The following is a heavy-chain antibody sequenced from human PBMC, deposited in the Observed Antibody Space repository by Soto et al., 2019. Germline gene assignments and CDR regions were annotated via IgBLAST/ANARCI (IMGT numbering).Heavy chain of an antibody. CDR1: GGSFSGYY. Sequence: SETLSLTCAVYGGSFSGYYWSWIRQPPGKGLEWIGEINHSGSSNYNPSLESRITISLDTSKNQFSLRLSSVTAADTAVYYCARQIVVTQNFDYWGQGTLVTVSS. V-gene: IGHV4-34*01. CDR3: ARQIVVTQNFDY. J-gene: IGHJ4*02. CDR2: INHSGSS. D-gene: IGHD2-21*01.